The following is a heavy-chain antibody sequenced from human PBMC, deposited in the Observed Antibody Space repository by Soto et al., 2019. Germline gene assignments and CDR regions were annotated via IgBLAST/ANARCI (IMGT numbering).Heavy chain of an antibody. D-gene: IGHD6-19*01. Sequence: QIQLVESGGGVVQPGRSLRLSCTASGFTFNSYGFNWVRQAPGKGLEWVAVIWYDGNTKYYADSVKGRFTISRDNLRSTVYLQMNSLTAEATAVYYCARLLVAPVAGPYYYGMDCWGQGTTVTVSS. CDR2: IWYDGNTK. CDR3: ARLLVAPVAGPYYYGMDC. V-gene: IGHV3-33*01. J-gene: IGHJ6*02. CDR1: GFTFNSYG.